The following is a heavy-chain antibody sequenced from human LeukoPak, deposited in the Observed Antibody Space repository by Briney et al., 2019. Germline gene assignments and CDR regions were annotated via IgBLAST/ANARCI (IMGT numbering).Heavy chain of an antibody. D-gene: IGHD3-9*01. CDR3: ARVLPYYDILTGGPPLDY. CDR2: ISAYNGNT. Sequence: GASVKVSCKASGYTFTSYGISWVRQAPGQGLEWMGWISAYNGNTNYAQKLQGRVTMTTDTSTSTAYMELRSLRSDDTAVYYCARVLPYYDILTGGPPLDYWGQGTLVTVSS. CDR1: GYTFTSYG. J-gene: IGHJ4*02. V-gene: IGHV1-18*01.